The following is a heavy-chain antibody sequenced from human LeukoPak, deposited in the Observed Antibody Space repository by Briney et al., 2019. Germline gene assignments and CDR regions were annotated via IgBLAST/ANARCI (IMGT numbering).Heavy chain of an antibody. CDR1: GFTFSSYG. CDR2: ISYDGSNK. Sequence: GRSLRLSCVASGFTFSSYGMHWVRQAPGKGLEWVAVISYDGSNKYYADSVKGRFTISRDNSKNTLYLQMNSLRAEDTAVYYCAFGKAVAGDGPFDYWGQGTLVTVSS. CDR3: AFGKAVAGDGPFDY. V-gene: IGHV3-30*03. D-gene: IGHD6-19*01. J-gene: IGHJ4*02.